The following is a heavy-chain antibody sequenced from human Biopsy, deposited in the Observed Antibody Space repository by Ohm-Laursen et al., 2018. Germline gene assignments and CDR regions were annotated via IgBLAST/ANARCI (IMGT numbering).Heavy chain of an antibody. CDR2: ICYDGSNK. V-gene: IGHV3-33*01. CDR1: GFTFSSYG. D-gene: IGHD4-11*01. Sequence: PLRLSCAATGFTFSSYGMHWVRQAPGKGLEWVAAICYDGSNKNYADSVKGRFTISRDNSKNTLYLQMNSLGGEDTAVYFCARDGKRWDYSTYFSWHFDLWGRGTLVTVSS. J-gene: IGHJ2*01. CDR3: ARDGKRWDYSTYFSWHFDL.